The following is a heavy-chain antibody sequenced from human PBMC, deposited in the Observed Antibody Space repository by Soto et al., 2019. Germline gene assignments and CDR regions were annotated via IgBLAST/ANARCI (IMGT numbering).Heavy chain of an antibody. CDR1: GGTFSSYS. D-gene: IGHD2-21*02. J-gene: IGHJ6*02. Sequence: SVKVSCKASGGTFSSYSISWVRQAPGQGLELMGVIIPIFGTANYAQKFQGRVTITADKSTSTAYMELSSLRSEDTAVYYCARGAFSGGDCHSICYLGKDVRGQAITVTDS. CDR2: IIPIFGTA. CDR3: ARGAFSGGDCHSICYLGKDV. V-gene: IGHV1-69*06.